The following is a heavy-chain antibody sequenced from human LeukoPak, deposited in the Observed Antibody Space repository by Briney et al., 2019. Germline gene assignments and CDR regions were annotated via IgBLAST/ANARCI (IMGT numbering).Heavy chain of an antibody. CDR2: IWNDESDK. J-gene: IGHJ1*01. CDR3: TKGLSVMVFGVAPPHQ. D-gene: IGHD3/OR15-3a*01. Sequence: GGSLRLSCAASGFNFSNYGMDWVRQAPGKGLEWVAFIWNDESDKYYADSVKGRFTISRDNSKDTLYLQMSSLRVEDTAVYYCTKGLSVMVFGVAPPHQWGQGTRVTVSS. V-gene: IGHV3-30*02. CDR1: GFNFSNYG.